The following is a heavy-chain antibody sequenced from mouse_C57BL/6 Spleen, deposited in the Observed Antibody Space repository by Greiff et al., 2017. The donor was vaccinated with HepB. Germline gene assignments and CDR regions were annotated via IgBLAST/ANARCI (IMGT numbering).Heavy chain of an antibody. CDR1: GYTFPSYW. D-gene: IGHD2-4*01. J-gene: IGHJ2*01. Sequence: QVQLQQSGAELAKPGASVKLSCKASGYTFPSYWMHWVNQRPGQGLEWIGYINPSSGYTKYNQKFKDKATLTADKSSSTAYMQLSSLTYEDSAVYYCARSGIYYDYDSDYWGQGTTLTVSS. CDR3: ARSGIYYDYDSDY. V-gene: IGHV1-7*01. CDR2: INPSSGYT.